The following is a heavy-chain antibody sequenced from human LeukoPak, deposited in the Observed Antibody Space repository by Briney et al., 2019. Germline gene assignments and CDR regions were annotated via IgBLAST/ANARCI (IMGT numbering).Heavy chain of an antibody. CDR2: IIPIFGTA. CDR3: RRKAGDCGGNSCYSIDY. Sequence: GASVKVSCKAFGGSFSSEAISWVRQAPGQGLEWMGGIIPIFGTANYAQKFQGRVTITTDESTSTAYMEVSSLRSEDTAVYYCRRKAGDCGGNSCYSIDYWGQGTLVTVSS. D-gene: IGHD2-15*01. CDR1: GGSFSSEA. V-gene: IGHV1-69*05. J-gene: IGHJ4*02.